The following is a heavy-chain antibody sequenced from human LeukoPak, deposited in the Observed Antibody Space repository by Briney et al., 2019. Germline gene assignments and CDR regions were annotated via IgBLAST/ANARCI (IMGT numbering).Heavy chain of an antibody. V-gene: IGHV1-8*03. CDR3: TRGRRYNDY. CDR1: GFTFTSYD. J-gene: IGHJ4*02. Sequence: ASVKVSCKASGFTFTSYDINWVRQATGQGLEWMGWMNPNSGNTGYAQKFQGGVTITRNTSISTAYMELSSLRSEDTAVYYCTRGRRYNDYWGQGTLVTVSS. CDR2: MNPNSGNT. D-gene: IGHD1-14*01.